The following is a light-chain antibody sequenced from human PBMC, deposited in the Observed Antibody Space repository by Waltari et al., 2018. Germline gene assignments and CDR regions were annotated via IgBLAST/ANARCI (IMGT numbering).Light chain of an antibody. CDR2: WAS. CDR3: QQYFSTPLT. CDR1: QSVLRSSNNNNY. J-gene: IGKJ4*01. V-gene: IGKV4-1*01. Sequence: DFVIPPSPDSLAVSPGARAPINWQCRQSVLRSSNNNNYLAWYQQKPGPTPKLLIFWASTRESGVPARFSGSGSATDFTLTISSLQAEDVAVYYCQQYFSTPLTFGGGTKVEIK.